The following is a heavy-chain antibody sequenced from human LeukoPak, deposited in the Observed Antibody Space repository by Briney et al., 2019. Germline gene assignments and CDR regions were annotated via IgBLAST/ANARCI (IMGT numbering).Heavy chain of an antibody. CDR2: IYTSGST. Sequence: SQTLSLTCTVSGASISSGSYFWSWIRQPAGKGLEWIGRIYTSGSTNYNPSLKSRVTISVDTSKNQFSLKLTSVTAADTAVYYCARDYYDSSGYYYGDYWGQGTLVTVSS. V-gene: IGHV4-61*02. CDR3: ARDYYDSSGYYYGDY. J-gene: IGHJ4*02. CDR1: GASISSGSYF. D-gene: IGHD3-22*01.